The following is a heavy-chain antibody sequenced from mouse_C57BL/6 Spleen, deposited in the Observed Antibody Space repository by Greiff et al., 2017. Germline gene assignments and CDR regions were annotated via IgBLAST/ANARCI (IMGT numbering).Heavy chain of an antibody. CDR3: ASSGIATVVAMYFGG. J-gene: IGHJ1*03. CDR1: GYTFTDYY. Sequence: QVQLQQSGAELVRPGASVKLSCKASGYTFTDYYINWVKQRPGQGLEWIARIYPGSGNTYYNEKFKGKATLTADKSSSTAYMQLSSRTSEDSAVYFCASSGIATVVAMYFGGWGTGTTVTVSS. D-gene: IGHD1-1*01. CDR2: IYPGSGNT. V-gene: IGHV1-76*01.